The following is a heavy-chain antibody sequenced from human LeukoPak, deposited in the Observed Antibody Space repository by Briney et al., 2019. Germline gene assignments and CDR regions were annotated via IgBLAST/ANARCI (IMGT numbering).Heavy chain of an antibody. CDR3: GVNLDRANYYYGMDV. CDR1: GYTFTGYD. J-gene: IGHJ6*02. Sequence: ASVKVSCKAAGYTFTGYDMHWGRQAPGQGLEGMGWINPNSGGTNYAQKFQGRVTLTRDTSIRNAHVEVSRLGSDDDAVYYCGVNLDRANYYYGMDVWGQGTKVTVSS. D-gene: IGHD1-1*01. CDR2: INPNSGGT. V-gene: IGHV1-2*02.